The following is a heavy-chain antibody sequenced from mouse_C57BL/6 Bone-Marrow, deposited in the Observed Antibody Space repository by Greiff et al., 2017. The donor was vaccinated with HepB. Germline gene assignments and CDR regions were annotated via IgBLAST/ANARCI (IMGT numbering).Heavy chain of an antibody. CDR2: ISYDGSN. J-gene: IGHJ2*01. CDR3: ARETTVVADYFDY. D-gene: IGHD1-1*01. Sequence: DVQLQESGPGLVKPSQSLSLTCSVTGYSITSGYYWNWIRQFPGNKLEWMGYISYDGSNNYNPSLKNRISITRDTSKNQFFLKLNSVTTEDTATYYCARETTVVADYFDYWGQGTTLTVSS. CDR1: GYSITSGYY. V-gene: IGHV3-6*01.